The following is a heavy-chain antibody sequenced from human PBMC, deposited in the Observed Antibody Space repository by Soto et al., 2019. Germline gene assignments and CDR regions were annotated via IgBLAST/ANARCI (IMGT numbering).Heavy chain of an antibody. CDR1: GGTFSSYA. CDR3: AILELGYCSGGSCSSGIATFDY. J-gene: IGHJ4*02. V-gene: IGHV1-69*13. CDR2: IIPIFGTA. Sequence: SVKVSCKASGGTFSSYAISWVRQAPGQGLEWMGGIIPIFGTANYAQKFQGRVTITADESTSTAYMELSSLRSEDTAVYYCAILELGYCSGGSCSSGIATFDYWGQGTLVTVSS. D-gene: IGHD2-15*01.